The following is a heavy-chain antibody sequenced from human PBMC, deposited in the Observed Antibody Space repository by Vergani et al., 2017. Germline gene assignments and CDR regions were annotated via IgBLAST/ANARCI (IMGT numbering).Heavy chain of an antibody. CDR1: GYTFTGYY. Sequence: QVQLVQSGAEVKKPGASVKVSCKASGYTFTGYYMHWVRQAPGQGLEWMGWINPNSGGTNYAQKFQGRVTMTRDTSISTAYMELSRLRADNTAVYYCARIPYGYEYMGVQRRHYFDYWGQGTLVTVSS. D-gene: IGHD5-12*01. J-gene: IGHJ4*02. V-gene: IGHV1-2*02. CDR3: ARIPYGYEYMGVQRRHYFDY. CDR2: INPNSGGT.